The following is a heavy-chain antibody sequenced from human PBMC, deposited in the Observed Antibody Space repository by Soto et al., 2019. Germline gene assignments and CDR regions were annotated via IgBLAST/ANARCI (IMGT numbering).Heavy chain of an antibody. V-gene: IGHV5-51*01. CDR2: IYPGDSDT. CDR1: GYSFTSYW. J-gene: IGHJ6*02. Sequence: GESLKISCNGSGYSFTSYWIGWVRQMPGKGLEWMGIIYPGDSDTRYSPSFQGQVTISADKSISTAYLQWSSLKASGTAMYYCASPTRGYCSGGSCYFDGMDVWGQGTTVTVSS. CDR3: ASPTRGYCSGGSCYFDGMDV. D-gene: IGHD2-15*01.